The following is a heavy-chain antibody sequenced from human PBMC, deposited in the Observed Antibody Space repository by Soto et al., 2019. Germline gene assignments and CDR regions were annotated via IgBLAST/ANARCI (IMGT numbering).Heavy chain of an antibody. CDR1: GGTFSSYA. Sequence: QVQLVQSGAEVKKPGSSVKVSCKASGGTFSSYAINWVRQAPGQGLEWMGRILPMVGIPNFAPKFQGRVTMTADRPTTTAYMELSGLRSEDTAVYYCASGPYTSSSGGYYYYYMDVWGKGTTVTVSS. CDR3: ASGPYTSSSGGYYYYYMDV. D-gene: IGHD6-6*01. V-gene: IGHV1-69*02. J-gene: IGHJ6*03. CDR2: ILPMVGIP.